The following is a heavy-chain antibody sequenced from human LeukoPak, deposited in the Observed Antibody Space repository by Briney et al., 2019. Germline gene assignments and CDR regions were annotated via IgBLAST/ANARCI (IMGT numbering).Heavy chain of an antibody. D-gene: IGHD3-22*01. CDR2: IESDGTST. CDR1: GFTFSNYW. V-gene: IGHV3-74*01. J-gene: IGHJ4*02. CDR3: ARDPREYYESSGYNDY. Sequence: PGGSLRLSCAASGFTFSNYWMHWVRQAPGKGLVWVSRIESDGTSTSYADSVKVRFTMYRDNAKNTLYLQMNSLRAEDTAVYYCARDPREYYESSGYNDYWGQGTLVTVSS.